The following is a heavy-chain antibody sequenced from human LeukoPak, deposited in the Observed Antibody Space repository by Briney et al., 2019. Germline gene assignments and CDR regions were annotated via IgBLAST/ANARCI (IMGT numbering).Heavy chain of an antibody. CDR2: INPNSGGT. D-gene: IGHD6-19*01. Sequence: ASVKVSCKASGYTFTGYYMHWVRQAPGQGLEWMGWINPNSGGTNYAQKFQGRFTMTRDTSISTAYMELSRLRSDDTAVYYCARAPYSSGWYDGWGQGTLVTVSS. CDR1: GYTFTGYY. CDR3: ARAPYSSGWYDG. J-gene: IGHJ4*02. V-gene: IGHV1-2*02.